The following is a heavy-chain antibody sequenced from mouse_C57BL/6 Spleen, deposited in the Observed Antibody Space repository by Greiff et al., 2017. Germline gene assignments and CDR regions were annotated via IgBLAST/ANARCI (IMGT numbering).Heavy chain of an antibody. CDR1: GFNIKDYY. D-gene: IGHD1-1*01. CDR3: ARGWITTVLAPD. Sequence: VQLQQSGAELVKPGASVKLSCTASGFNIKDYYMHWVKQRTEQGLEWIGRIDPEDGDTKSAPQFQGKATITADTSSNTAYLQLSSLTSEDTAVYYCARGWITTVLAPDWGQGTTLTVAS. V-gene: IGHV14-2*01. J-gene: IGHJ2*01. CDR2: IDPEDGDT.